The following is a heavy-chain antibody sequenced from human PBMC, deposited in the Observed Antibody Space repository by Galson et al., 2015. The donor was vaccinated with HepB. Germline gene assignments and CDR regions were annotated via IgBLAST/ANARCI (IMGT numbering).Heavy chain of an antibody. D-gene: IGHD3-3*01. CDR1: GFTFSGSA. CDR3: TRNLRYYDFWSGSGMDV. V-gene: IGHV3-73*01. Sequence: SLRLSCAASGFTFSGSAMHWVRQASGKGLEWVGRIRSKANSYATAYAASVKGRFTISRDDSKNTAYLQMNSLKTEDTAVYYCTRNLRYYDFWSGSGMDVWGQGTTVTVSS. J-gene: IGHJ6*02. CDR2: IRSKANSYAT.